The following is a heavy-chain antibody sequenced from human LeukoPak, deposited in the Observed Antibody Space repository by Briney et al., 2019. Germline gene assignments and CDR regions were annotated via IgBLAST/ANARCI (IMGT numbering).Heavy chain of an antibody. V-gene: IGHV3-53*01. J-gene: IGHJ4*02. CDR3: ARDLQQPGWYYFDY. Sequence: GGSLRLSCAASGFTVSSNYMSWVRQAPGKGLEWVSVIYSGGSTYYADSVKGRFTISRDNSKNTLYLQMNSLRAEDTAVYYCARDLQQPGWYYFDYWGQGTLVTVSS. CDR2: IYSGGST. D-gene: IGHD6-13*01. CDR1: GFTVSSNY.